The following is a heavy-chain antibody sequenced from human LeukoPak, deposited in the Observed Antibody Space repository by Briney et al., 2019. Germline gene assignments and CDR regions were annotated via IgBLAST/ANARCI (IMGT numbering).Heavy chain of an antibody. CDR3: ARDAPCIAAAGTVCLEH. J-gene: IGHJ1*01. CDR1: GGTFSSYA. CDR2: IIPIFGTA. Sequence: SVKVSCKASGGTFSSYAISWVRQAPGQGLEWMGGIIPIFGTANYAQKFQGRVTITADESTSIAYMELSSLRSEDTAVYYCARDAPCIAAAGTVCLEHWGQGTLVTVSS. D-gene: IGHD6-13*01. V-gene: IGHV1-69*01.